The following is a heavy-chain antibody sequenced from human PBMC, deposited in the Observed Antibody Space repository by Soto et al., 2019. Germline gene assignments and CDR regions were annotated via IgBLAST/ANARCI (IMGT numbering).Heavy chain of an antibody. CDR2: IIPIFGTA. J-gene: IGHJ5*02. Sequence: SVKVSCKASGGTFSSYAISWVRQAPGQGLEWMGGIIPIFGTANYAQKFQGRVTITADESTSTAYMELSSLRSEDTAVYYCARGTVVVPAARTHWFDPWGQGTLVTVSS. CDR3: ARGTVVVPAARTHWFDP. V-gene: IGHV1-69*13. D-gene: IGHD2-2*01. CDR1: GGTFSSYA.